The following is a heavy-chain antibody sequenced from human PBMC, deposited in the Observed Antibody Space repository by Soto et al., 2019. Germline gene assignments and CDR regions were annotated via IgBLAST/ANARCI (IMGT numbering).Heavy chain of an antibody. Sequence: ASVKVSFKASGYTFTSYGISWVRQAPGQGLEWMGWISAYNGNTNYAQKLQGRVTMTTDTSTSTAYMELRSLRSDDTAVYYCAGADSSGWYGDDAFDIWGQGTMVTVSS. V-gene: IGHV1-18*01. CDR3: AGADSSGWYGDDAFDI. CDR2: ISAYNGNT. J-gene: IGHJ3*02. D-gene: IGHD6-19*01. CDR1: GYTFTSYG.